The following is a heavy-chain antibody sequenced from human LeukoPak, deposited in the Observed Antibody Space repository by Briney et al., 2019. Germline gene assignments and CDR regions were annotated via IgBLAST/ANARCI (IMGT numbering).Heavy chain of an antibody. CDR1: GYTLTELS. CDR3: ARGRDIVIVPAALMDV. V-gene: IGHV1-24*01. J-gene: IGHJ6*02. CDR2: FDPEDGET. D-gene: IGHD2-2*01. Sequence: ASVKVSCKVSGYTLTELSMHWVRQAPGKGREWMGGFDPEDGETIYAQKFQGRVTMTRDTSTSTVYMELSSLRSEDTAVYYCARGRDIVIVPAALMDVWGQGTTVTVSS.